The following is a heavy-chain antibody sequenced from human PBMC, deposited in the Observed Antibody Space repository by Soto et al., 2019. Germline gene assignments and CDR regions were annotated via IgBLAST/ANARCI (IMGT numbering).Heavy chain of an antibody. V-gene: IGHV1-69*02. D-gene: IGHD2-2*01. J-gene: IGHJ4*02. CDR3: ARLESSTLGSDY. Sequence: QVQLVQSGAEVQKPGSSVKVSCKASGGTFSSYTISWVRQAPGQGLEWMGRIIPILGIANYAQKFQGRVTITADKSTSTAYMELSSLRSEDTAVYYCARLESSTLGSDYWGQGTLVTVSS. CDR2: IIPILGIA. CDR1: GGTFSSYT.